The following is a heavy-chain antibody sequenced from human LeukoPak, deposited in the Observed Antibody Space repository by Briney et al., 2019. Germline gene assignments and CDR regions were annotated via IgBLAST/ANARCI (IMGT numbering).Heavy chain of an antibody. J-gene: IGHJ4*02. V-gene: IGHV3-23*01. D-gene: IGHD2-8*01. CDR3: ARTLGYCTNGVCYFDY. CDR1: GFTFSSYA. CDR2: IRGSGGST. Sequence: GGSLRLSCAASGFTFSSYAMSWVRQAPGKGLEWVSAIRGSGGSTYYADSVKGRFTISRDNSKNTLYLQMNSLRAEDTAVYYCARTLGYCTNGVCYFDYWGQGTLVTVSS.